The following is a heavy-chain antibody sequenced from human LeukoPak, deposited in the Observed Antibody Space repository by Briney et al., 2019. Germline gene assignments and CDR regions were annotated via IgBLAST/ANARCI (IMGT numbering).Heavy chain of an antibody. V-gene: IGHV1-2*02. CDR1: GYTFTGYY. CDR2: INPNSGGT. Sequence: GASVKVSCKASGYTFTGYYMHWVRQAPGQGLEWMGWINPNSGGTNYAQKFQGRVTMTRDTSISTAYMELSSLRSEDTAVYYCARVIRYFDWLFAGTKMNWFDPWGQGTLVTVSS. CDR3: ARVIRYFDWLFAGTKMNWFDP. J-gene: IGHJ5*02. D-gene: IGHD3-9*01.